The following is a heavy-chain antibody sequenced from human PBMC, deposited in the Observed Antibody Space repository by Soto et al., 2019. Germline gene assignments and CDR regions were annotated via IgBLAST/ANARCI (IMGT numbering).Heavy chain of an antibody. CDR3: EMLTITIAY. V-gene: IGHV4-30-4*02. CDR2: IYYSGST. CDR1: GGSISSGDYY. D-gene: IGHD3-10*01. J-gene: IGHJ4*02. Sequence: PSETLSLTCTVSGGSISSGDYYWSWIRQPPGKGLEWIGYIYYSGSTYYNPSLKSRVTISVDTSKNQFSLKTEDTAVYYCTADRAEMLTITIAYWGQGSLVTASS.